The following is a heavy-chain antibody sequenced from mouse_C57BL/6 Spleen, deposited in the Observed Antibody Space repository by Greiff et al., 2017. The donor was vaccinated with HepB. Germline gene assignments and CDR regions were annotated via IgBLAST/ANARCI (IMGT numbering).Heavy chain of an antibody. V-gene: IGHV1-5*01. CDR1: GYTFTSYW. Sequence: EVQLQQSGTVLARPGASVKMSCKTSGYTFTSYWMHWVKQRPGQGLEWIGAIYPGNSDTSYNQKFKGKAKLTAVTSASTAYMELSSLTNEDSAVYYWTRSYYPLYAIDYWGQGTSVTVSS. CDR2: IYPGNSDT. J-gene: IGHJ4*01. CDR3: TRSYYPLYAIDY. D-gene: IGHD2-10*01.